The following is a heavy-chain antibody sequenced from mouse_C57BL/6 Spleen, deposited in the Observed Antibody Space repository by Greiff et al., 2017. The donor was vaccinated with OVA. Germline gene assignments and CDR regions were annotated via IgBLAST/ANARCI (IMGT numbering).Heavy chain of an antibody. Sequence: DVQLQESGPGLVKPSQSLSLPCSVTGYSITSGYYWNWIRQFPGNKLEWMGYISYDGSNNYNPSLKNRISITRDTSKNQFFLKLNSVTTEDTATYYCARDNGSPWFAYWGQGTLVTVSA. CDR3: ARDNGSPWFAY. V-gene: IGHV3-6*01. J-gene: IGHJ3*01. CDR1: GYSITSGYY. CDR2: ISYDGSN.